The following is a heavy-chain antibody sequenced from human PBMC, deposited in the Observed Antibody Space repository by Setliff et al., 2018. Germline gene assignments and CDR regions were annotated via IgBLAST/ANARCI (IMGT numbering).Heavy chain of an antibody. CDR2: INHSGTT. J-gene: IGHJ5*02. D-gene: IGHD6-6*01. CDR3: ARGRNVAARLLDT. CDR1: GGTCSDYY. V-gene: IGHV4-34*01. Sequence: SETLSLTCTAYGGTCSDYYWTWIRQPPGKGLEWIGEINHSGTTNYNPSLKSRVTISVDTSKNQFSLTMSSVTAADAAVYYCARGRNVAARLLDTWGQGSRVTVSS.